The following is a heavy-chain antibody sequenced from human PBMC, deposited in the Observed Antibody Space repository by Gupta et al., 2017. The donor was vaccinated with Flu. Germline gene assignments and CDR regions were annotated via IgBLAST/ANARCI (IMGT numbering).Heavy chain of an antibody. V-gene: IGHV3-7*01. D-gene: IGHD6-19*01. CDR1: RFNFRYSD. CDR3: ARAEWLVQRYCDF. Sequence: EVQLVESGGGLVQPGGSVRLSCAASRFNFRYSDIYWLRKAPGKGLEWVASINPDGSATSYVDSVMGRFTLSRDNTENSIHLQMNSLTAEDTAVYYCARAEWLVQRYCDFWGQGALVTVSS. CDR2: INPDGSAT. J-gene: IGHJ4*02.